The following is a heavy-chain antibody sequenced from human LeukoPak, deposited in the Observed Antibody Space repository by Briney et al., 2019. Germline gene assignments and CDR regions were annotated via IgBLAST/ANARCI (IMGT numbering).Heavy chain of an antibody. D-gene: IGHD6-6*01. Sequence: GGSLRLSCEASGFTFSSYWMSWVRQAPGKGLEGVASIKQDGSETFYVDSVKGRFTISRDNAKNSLFLQMISLRAEDTAVYYCAREGIYGSSSPPGYWGQGTLVTVSS. CDR2: IKQDGSET. CDR1: GFTFSSYW. V-gene: IGHV3-7*01. J-gene: IGHJ4*02. CDR3: AREGIYGSSSPPGY.